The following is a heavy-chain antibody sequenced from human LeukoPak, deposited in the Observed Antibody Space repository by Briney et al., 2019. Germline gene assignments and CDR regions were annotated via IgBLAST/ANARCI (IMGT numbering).Heavy chain of an antibody. Sequence: ASVKVSCKASGYTFTGYYMHWVRQAPGQGLEWMGWINPNSGGTSYAQKFQGRVTMTRDTSISTAYMELSRLRSDDTAVYYCARGGDIVVVPAATWFDPWGQGTLVTVSS. CDR1: GYTFTGYY. J-gene: IGHJ5*02. CDR2: INPNSGGT. V-gene: IGHV1-2*02. D-gene: IGHD2-2*01. CDR3: ARGGDIVVVPAATWFDP.